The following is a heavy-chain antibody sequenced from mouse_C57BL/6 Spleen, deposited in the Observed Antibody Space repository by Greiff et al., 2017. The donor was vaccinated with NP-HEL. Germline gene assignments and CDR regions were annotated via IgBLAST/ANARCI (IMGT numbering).Heavy chain of an antibody. CDR1: GYTFTSYW. CDR3: ARSSLITTEYFDV. Sequence: QVQLQQSGAELVKPGASVKLSCKASGYTFTSYWMQWVKQRPGQGLEWIGEIDPSDSYTNYNQKFKGKATLTVDTSSSTAYMQLSSLTSEDSAVYYCARSSLITTEYFDVWGTGTTVTVSS. V-gene: IGHV1-50*01. CDR2: IDPSDSYT. D-gene: IGHD1-1*01. J-gene: IGHJ1*03.